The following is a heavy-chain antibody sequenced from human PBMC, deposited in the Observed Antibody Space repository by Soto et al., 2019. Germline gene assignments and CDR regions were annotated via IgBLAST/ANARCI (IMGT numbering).Heavy chain of an antibody. J-gene: IGHJ6*02. D-gene: IGHD3-3*01. CDR3: ARDPGIFGVPWDYYGMDV. Sequence: QVQLVQSGAEVKKPGSSVKVSCKASGGTFSSYAISWVRQAPGQGLEWMGGIIPIFGTANYAQKFQGRVTITADESTSTAYMELSSLRSEDTAVYYCARDPGIFGVPWDYYGMDVWGQGTTVTVSS. CDR1: GGTFSSYA. CDR2: IIPIFGTA. V-gene: IGHV1-69*01.